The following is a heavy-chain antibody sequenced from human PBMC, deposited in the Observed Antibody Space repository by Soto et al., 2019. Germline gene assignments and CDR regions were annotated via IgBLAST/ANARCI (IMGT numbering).Heavy chain of an antibody. V-gene: IGHV3-74*01. CDR3: ARDRSYSLDV. Sequence: EVQLVESGGGLLQPGGSLRLSCAVSGSTFSNDWMHWVRQAPGKGLVWVSHINSDGSSTNYADFVKGRFTIARDNAKNTVYLQMNSLRAEDTAVSYCARDRSYSLDVWGQRTTVTVSS. CDR2: INSDGSST. CDR1: GSTFSNDW. J-gene: IGHJ6*02.